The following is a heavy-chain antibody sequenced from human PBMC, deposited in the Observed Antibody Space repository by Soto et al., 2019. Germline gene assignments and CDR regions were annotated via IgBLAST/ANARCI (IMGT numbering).Heavy chain of an antibody. V-gene: IGHV1-46*01. CDR3: ARDFVVVVAATLYYYGTDV. D-gene: IGHD2-15*01. Sequence: GASVKVCCKASGYTLTSYYMHWVRQAKGQGLEWMGIINPSGGSTSYAQKFQGRVTMTRDTSTSTVYMELSSLRSEDTAVYYCARDFVVVVAATLYYYGTDVWGQGTTVTVSS. J-gene: IGHJ6*02. CDR1: GYTLTSYY. CDR2: INPSGGST.